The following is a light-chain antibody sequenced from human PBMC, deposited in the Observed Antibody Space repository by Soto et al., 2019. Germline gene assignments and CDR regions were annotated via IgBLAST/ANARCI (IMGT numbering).Light chain of an antibody. CDR1: SPNIGKNF. CDR3: GTWDSSLSAGI. J-gene: IGLJ1*01. V-gene: IGLV1-51*01. CDR2: DND. Sequence: QAVLTQPPSVSAAPGQKVTISCSGSSPNIGKNFVSWYQQVPGTAPKLLIYDNDKRPSGIPDRFSGSKSGASATLDITGLQTGDEADYYCGTWDSSLSAGIFGTGTKVTVL.